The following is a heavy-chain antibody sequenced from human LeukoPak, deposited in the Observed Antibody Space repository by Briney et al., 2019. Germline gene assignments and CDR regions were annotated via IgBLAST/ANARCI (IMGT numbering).Heavy chain of an antibody. V-gene: IGHV5-51*07. CDR1: GYSFTNYW. Sequence: RGESLKISCKGSGYSFTNYWIAWVHQMPGKGLEWMGTIYPGDSDTKYSPSFRGQVTISADKSTTTAYLQWNSLKASDTAMYYCARSRVSMHFGDYWGQGSLVTVSS. D-gene: IGHD2-21*01. CDR3: ARSRVSMHFGDY. CDR2: IYPGDSDT. J-gene: IGHJ4*02.